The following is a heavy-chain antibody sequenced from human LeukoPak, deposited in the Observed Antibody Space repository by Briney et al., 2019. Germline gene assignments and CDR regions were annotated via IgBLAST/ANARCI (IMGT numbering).Heavy chain of an antibody. CDR1: GASLRDSY. CDR2: INNSGRT. D-gene: IGHD3-16*01. Sequence: SQTLSLTCAVNGASLRDSYWSWIRQSPEKGLEWVGEINNSGRTSYNPTLTSPVIMSVDRSKNQFTLRLTSVTAADTAVYSCARGCYGTRLGNWGQGTLVTVSS. CDR3: ARGCYGTRLGN. V-gene: IGHV4-34*01. J-gene: IGHJ4*02.